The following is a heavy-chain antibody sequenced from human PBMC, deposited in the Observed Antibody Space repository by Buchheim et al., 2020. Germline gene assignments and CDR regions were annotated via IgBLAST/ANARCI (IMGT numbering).Heavy chain of an antibody. CDR1: GFPFSSYW. Sequence: EVQLVESGGGLVQPGGSLRLSCATSGFPFSSYWMSWVRQAPGRGLEWVAHIKQGGGEKYYVDSVKGRFTISRDNAKNSLYLQMGSLRAEDTSVYYCGLGTGYWGAGT. J-gene: IGHJ4*02. CDR2: IKQGGGEK. D-gene: IGHD3/OR15-3a*01. CDR3: GLGTGY. V-gene: IGHV3-7*01.